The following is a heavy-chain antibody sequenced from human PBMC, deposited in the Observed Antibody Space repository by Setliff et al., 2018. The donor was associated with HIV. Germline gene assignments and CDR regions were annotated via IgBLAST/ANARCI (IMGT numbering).Heavy chain of an antibody. V-gene: IGHV1-69*13. CDR2: IIPIFGTA. Sequence: SVKVSCKASGGTFSSYAISWVRQAPGQGLEWMGGIIPIFGTANYAQKFQGRVTITADESTSTAYMELSSLRSEDTAVYYCARGVYCSGGSCSWRDLRTYGMDVWGQGTTVTLS. CDR3: ARGVYCSGGSCSWRDLRTYGMDV. CDR1: GGTFSSYA. D-gene: IGHD2-15*01. J-gene: IGHJ6*02.